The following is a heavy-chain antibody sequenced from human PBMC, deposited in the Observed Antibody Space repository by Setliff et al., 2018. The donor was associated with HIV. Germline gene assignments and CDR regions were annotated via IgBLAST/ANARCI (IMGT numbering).Heavy chain of an antibody. V-gene: IGHV3-30*01. CDR1: GFTFSSYA. J-gene: IGHJ4*02. CDR2: ISYDGSNK. D-gene: IGHD6-19*01. CDR3: ARDPGSGWYVNRYLDY. Sequence: GGSLRLSCAASGFTFSSYAMHWVRQAPGKGLEWVAVISYDGSNKYYADSVKGRFTISRDNSKNTLYLQMNSLRAEDTAVYYCARDPGSGWYVNRYLDYWGQGTLVTVSS.